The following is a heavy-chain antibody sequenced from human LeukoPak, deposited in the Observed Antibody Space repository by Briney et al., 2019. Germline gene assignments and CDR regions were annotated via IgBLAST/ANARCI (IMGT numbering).Heavy chain of an antibody. CDR2: IYHSGST. CDR3: ARVGFLGYCSGGSCRRAFDY. J-gene: IGHJ4*02. Sequence: PSGTLSLTCAVSGGSISSSNWWSWVRQPPGKGLEWIGEIYHSGSTNYNPSLKSRVTISVDTSKNQFSLKLSSVTAADTAVYYCARVGFLGYCSGGSCRRAFDYWGQGTLVTVSS. CDR1: GGSISSSNW. V-gene: IGHV4-4*02. D-gene: IGHD2-15*01.